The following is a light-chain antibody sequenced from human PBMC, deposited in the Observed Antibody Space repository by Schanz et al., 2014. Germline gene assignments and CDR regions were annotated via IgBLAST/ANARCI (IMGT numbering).Light chain of an antibody. J-gene: IGKJ1*01. V-gene: IGKV1-5*01. Sequence: IQLTQSPSPLSASVGDSVTITCRASQGIGSYLAWYQQKPGKAPKLLIYATSTLQSGVQSRFSGSGSGTEFTLTISSLQPDDFATYYCQQYSSHWSFGQGTKVEIK. CDR3: QQYSSHWS. CDR2: ATS. CDR1: QGIGSY.